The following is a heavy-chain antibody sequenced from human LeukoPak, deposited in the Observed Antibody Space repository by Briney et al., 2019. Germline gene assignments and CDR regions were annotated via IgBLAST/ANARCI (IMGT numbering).Heavy chain of an antibody. Sequence: ASVKVSCKASGYTFPDYYIHWVRQAPGQGLEWIGFINPNSGGTHYAQKFQGRVTVTRDTSISTVYMEMMRLRSDDTAVYYCERKGRIYGDYDYWGRGTLVTVSS. CDR3: ERKGRIYGDYDY. CDR2: INPNSGGT. J-gene: IGHJ4*02. CDR1: GYTFPDYY. D-gene: IGHD4-17*01. V-gene: IGHV1-2*02.